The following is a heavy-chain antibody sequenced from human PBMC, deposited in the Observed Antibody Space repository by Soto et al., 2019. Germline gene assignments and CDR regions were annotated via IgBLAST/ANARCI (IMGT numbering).Heavy chain of an antibody. CDR2: IIPIFGTA. D-gene: IGHD5-12*01. CDR3: AREMEMATISSAFDI. V-gene: IGHV1-69*13. J-gene: IGHJ3*02. CDR1: GGTFSSYA. Sequence: SVKVYCKASGGTFSSYAISWVRQAPGQGLEWMGGIIPIFGTANYAQKFQGRVTITADESTSTAYMELSSLRSEDTAVYYCAREMEMATISSAFDIWGQGTMVTVSS.